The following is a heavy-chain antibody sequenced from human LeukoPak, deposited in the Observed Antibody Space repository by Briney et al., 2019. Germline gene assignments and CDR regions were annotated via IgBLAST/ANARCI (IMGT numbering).Heavy chain of an antibody. J-gene: IGHJ5*02. CDR2: ISGSGGST. CDR1: GFTFSSYA. V-gene: IGHV3-23*01. Sequence: GGSLRLSCAASGFTFSSYAMSWVRQAPGKGLEWVSAISGSGGSTYYADPVKGRFTISRDNSKNTLYLQMNSLRAEDTAVYYCAKDEARYYGSGSYPSSDPWGQGTLVTVSS. D-gene: IGHD3-10*01. CDR3: AKDEARYYGSGSYPSSDP.